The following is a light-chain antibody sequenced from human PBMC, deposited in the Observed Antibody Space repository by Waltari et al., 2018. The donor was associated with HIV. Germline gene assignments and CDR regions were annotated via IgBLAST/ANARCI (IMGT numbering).Light chain of an antibody. CDR3: NSRDNSSKHYV. Sequence: STELTQDPAVSVALGQTVRITCQGESVRRYYASWYQQKPGHPPPLVIYGKNNRPSGIPDRFSGSTSGNTASLTITGAQAEDEADYYCNSRDNSSKHYVFGSGTKVTVL. V-gene: IGLV3-19*01. CDR2: GKN. CDR1: SVRRYY. J-gene: IGLJ1*01.